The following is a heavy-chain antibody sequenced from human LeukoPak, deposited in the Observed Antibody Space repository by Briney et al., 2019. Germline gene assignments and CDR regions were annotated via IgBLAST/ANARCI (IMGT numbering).Heavy chain of an antibody. CDR3: AGRRDGYNYDYYMDV. D-gene: IGHD5-24*01. J-gene: IGHJ6*03. CDR1: GFTFSDYY. V-gene: IGHV3-11*04. CDR2: ISSSGSTI. Sequence: GGSLRLSCAASGFTFSDYYMSWIRQAPGKGLEWVSYISSSGSTIYYADSVKGRFTISRDKAKNSLYLQMNSLRAEDTAVYYCAGRRDGYNYDYYMDVWGKGTTVTVSS.